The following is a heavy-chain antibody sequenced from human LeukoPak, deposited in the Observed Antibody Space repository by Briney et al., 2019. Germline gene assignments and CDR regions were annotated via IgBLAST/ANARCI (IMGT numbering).Heavy chain of an antibody. CDR1: GGSISTSSYY. D-gene: IGHD3-22*01. CDR3: ARLFGLYDTSGYNWFDP. CDR2: IYYSGST. V-gene: IGHV4-39*07. J-gene: IGHJ5*02. Sequence: SETLSLTCTVSGGSISTSSYYWGWIRQPPGKGLECIGNIYYSGSTYYNPSLKSRVTISVDTSKNQVSLNLSSVTAADTAVYYCARLFGLYDTSGYNWFDPWGQGTLVTVSS.